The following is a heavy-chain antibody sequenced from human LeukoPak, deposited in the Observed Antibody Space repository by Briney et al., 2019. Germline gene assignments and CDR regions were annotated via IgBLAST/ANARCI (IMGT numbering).Heavy chain of an antibody. CDR3: ARLDEGSGAFDI. D-gene: IGHD1-1*01. V-gene: IGHV5-10-1*01. CDR2: IAPSDSYT. J-gene: IGHJ3*02. CDR1: GYSFPSYW. Sequence: GESLKISCKVSGYSFPSYWITWVRQVPGKGLEWMGRIAPSDSYTNYNPSFEGHVTMSVEKSITTVYLQWSSLKASDTAMYYCARLDEGSGAFDIWGQGTMVTVSS.